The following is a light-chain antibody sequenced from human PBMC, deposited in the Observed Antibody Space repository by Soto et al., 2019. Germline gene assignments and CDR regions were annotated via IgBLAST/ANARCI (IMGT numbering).Light chain of an antibody. V-gene: IGLV2-14*01. J-gene: IGLJ1*01. Sequence: QSALTQPASVXXXXGQSITISCTGTSSDIGYYNYLSWYQQYPGKAPQHIIYEVSNRPSGVSNRFSGSKSANTASLTISGLQAEDEADNHCSSYKTGSTVVFGTGTKLTVL. CDR1: SSDIGYYNY. CDR3: SSYKTGSTVV. CDR2: EVS.